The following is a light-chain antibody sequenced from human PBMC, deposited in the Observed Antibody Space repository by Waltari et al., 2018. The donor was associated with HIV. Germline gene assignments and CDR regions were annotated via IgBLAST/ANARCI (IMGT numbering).Light chain of an antibody. CDR2: DTT. V-gene: IGLV7-46*01. CDR1: TGDVPTGNY. CDR3: LLSYSGARV. J-gene: IGLJ3*02. Sequence: QAVVTQEPSLTVSPGGTVTLTCGSSTGDVPTGNYAYWVQPMPGQAPRTLIYDTTHKHSWTPARFSGSLPGGKAALTLSGAQPEDEAEYYCLLSYSGARVFGGGTKLTVL.